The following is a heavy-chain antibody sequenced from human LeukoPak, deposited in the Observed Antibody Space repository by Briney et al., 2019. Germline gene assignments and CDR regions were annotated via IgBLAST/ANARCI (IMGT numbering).Heavy chain of an antibody. CDR2: AYTSGVT. D-gene: IGHD5-12*01. V-gene: IGHV4-4*07. J-gene: IGHJ4*02. CDR3: ARGGDSGYDY. CDR1: GGSISSYY. Sequence: SETLSLTCTVSGGSISSYYWSWIRQPAGKGLEWIGRAYTSGVTNYNPSLKSRVTISVDTSKSQFSLNLSSVTAADTAVYYCARGGDSGYDYWGQGTLVTVSS.